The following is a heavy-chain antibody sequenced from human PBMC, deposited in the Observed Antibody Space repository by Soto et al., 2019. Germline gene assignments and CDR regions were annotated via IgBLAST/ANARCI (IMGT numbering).Heavy chain of an antibody. D-gene: IGHD3-10*01. CDR1: GGSISSGGYY. CDR3: ARGDRSGSYYNGGNLWWFDP. Sequence: SETLSLTCTVSGGSISSGGYYWSWIRQHPGKGLEWIGYIYYSGSTYYNPSLKSRVTISVDTSKNQFSLKLSSVTAADTAVYYCARGDRSGSYYNGGNLWWFDPWGQGTLVTVSS. CDR2: IYYSGST. V-gene: IGHV4-31*03. J-gene: IGHJ5*02.